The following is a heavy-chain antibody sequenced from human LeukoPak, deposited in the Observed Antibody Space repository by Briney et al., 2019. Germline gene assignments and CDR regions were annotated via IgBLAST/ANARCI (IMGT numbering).Heavy chain of an antibody. J-gene: IGHJ3*02. CDR3: ARGHYYYDSSGYHEWRGYAFDI. V-gene: IGHV4-34*01. D-gene: IGHD3-22*01. Sequence: SETLSLTCTVSGGSINNYYWSWIRQPPGKGLEWIGEINHSGSTNYNPSLKSRVTISVDTSKNQFSLKLSSVTAADTAVYYCARGHYYYDSSGYHEWRGYAFDIWGQGTMVTVSS. CDR2: INHSGST. CDR1: GGSINNYY.